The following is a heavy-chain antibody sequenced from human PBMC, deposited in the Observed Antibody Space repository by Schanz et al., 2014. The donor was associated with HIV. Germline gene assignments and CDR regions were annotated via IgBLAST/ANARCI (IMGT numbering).Heavy chain of an antibody. D-gene: IGHD2-2*01. J-gene: IGHJ4*02. CDR1: GFTFSSHG. Sequence: QVQLVESGGGVVQPGRSLRLSCAASGFTFSSHGMHWVRQAPGKGLEWVAVISYDGSNKYYADSVKGRFTISRDNSKNTLYLQMNSLRAEDTAVYYCARGPSLVIVPAATDPRFDYWGQGTLVTVSS. CDR3: ARGPSLVIVPAATDPRFDY. V-gene: IGHV3-30*03. CDR2: ISYDGSNK.